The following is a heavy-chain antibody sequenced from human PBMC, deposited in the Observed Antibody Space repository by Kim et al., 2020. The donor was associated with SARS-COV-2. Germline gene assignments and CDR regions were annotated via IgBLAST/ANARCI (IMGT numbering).Heavy chain of an antibody. Sequence: YYRTPVQGRFTSSGDNSKNTLLLQMNSLRAEDTAVYYCAKPIAAAGPFEYWGQRSQVTVSS. V-gene: IGHV3-23*01. CDR3: AKPIAAAGPFEY. D-gene: IGHD6-13*01. J-gene: IGHJ4*02.